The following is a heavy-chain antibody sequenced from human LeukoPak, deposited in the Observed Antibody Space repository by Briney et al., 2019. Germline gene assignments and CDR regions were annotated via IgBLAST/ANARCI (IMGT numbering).Heavy chain of an antibody. J-gene: IGHJ4*02. CDR3: AREWEQLPYFDY. CDR1: GFTVSTNY. Sequence: GGSLRLSCAASGFTVSTNYMNWVRQAPGKGLEWVSVIYRGDSTYYADSVKGRFTISRDNSKNMLFLQMSSLRAGDSAVYYCAREWEQLPYFDYWGQGTLVTVSS. D-gene: IGHD1-26*01. CDR2: IYRGDST. V-gene: IGHV3-66*02.